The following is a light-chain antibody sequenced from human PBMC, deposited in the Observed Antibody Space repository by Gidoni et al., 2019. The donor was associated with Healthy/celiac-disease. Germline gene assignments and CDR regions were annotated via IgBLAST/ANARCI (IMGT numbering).Light chain of an antibody. Sequence: QSVLTQPPSASGTPGQRVTISCSGSSSNLGSNYVYWYQQHPGTAPKLLIYRNNQRPSGVPDRFSGSKSGTSASLAISGLRSEDEADYYCAAWDDSLSGSHVVFGGGTKLTVL. V-gene: IGLV1-47*01. CDR3: AAWDDSLSGSHVV. CDR2: RNN. J-gene: IGLJ2*01. CDR1: SSNLGSNY.